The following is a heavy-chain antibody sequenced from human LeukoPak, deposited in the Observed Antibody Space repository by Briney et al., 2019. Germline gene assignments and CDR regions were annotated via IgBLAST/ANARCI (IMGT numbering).Heavy chain of an antibody. CDR3: ARDLLD. CDR1: GLTFSDYY. J-gene: IGHJ4*02. Sequence: GGSLRLSCAVSGLTFSDYYMSWTRQAPGKGPELVSYISPSGSSIFYVDSVKGRFTISRENAKNSLYLQMNSLRAGDTAVYYCARDLLDWGQGTLVTVSS. V-gene: IGHV3-11*04. CDR2: ISPSGSSI.